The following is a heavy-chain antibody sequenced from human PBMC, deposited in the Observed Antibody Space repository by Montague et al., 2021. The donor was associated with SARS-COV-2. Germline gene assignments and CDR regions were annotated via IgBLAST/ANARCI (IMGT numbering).Heavy chain of an antibody. CDR1: GGSISSSSYY. CDR2: IYYSGST. D-gene: IGHD6-13*01. Sequence: SETLSLTCTVSGGSISSSSYYWGWFRQPPGKGLEWIGRIYYSGSTYYNPSLKSRVTISVDTSKNQFSLKLSSVTAADTAVYYCASQENSSSWFKPDAFDIWGQGTMVTVSS. CDR3: ASQENSSSWFKPDAFDI. V-gene: IGHV4-39*01. J-gene: IGHJ3*02.